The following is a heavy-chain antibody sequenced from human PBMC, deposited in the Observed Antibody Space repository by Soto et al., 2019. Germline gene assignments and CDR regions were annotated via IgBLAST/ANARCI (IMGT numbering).Heavy chain of an antibody. Sequence: PGESLKISCKGSGYSFTSYWISWVRQMPGKGLEWMGRIDPSDSYTNYSPSFQGHVTISADKSISTAYLQWSSLKASDTAMYYCARHGPIRGGSYREVDYWGQGTLVTVSS. J-gene: IGHJ4*02. CDR2: IDPSDSYT. V-gene: IGHV5-10-1*01. CDR1: GYSFTSYW. CDR3: ARHGPIRGGSYREVDY. D-gene: IGHD1-26*01.